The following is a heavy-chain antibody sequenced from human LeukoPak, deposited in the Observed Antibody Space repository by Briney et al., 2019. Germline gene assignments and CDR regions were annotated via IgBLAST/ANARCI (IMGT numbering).Heavy chain of an antibody. J-gene: IGHJ5*02. Sequence: SVKVSCKASGGTFSSYAISWVRQAPGQGLEWMGGIIPIFGTANYAQKFRGRVTITADKSTSTAYMELSSLRSEDTAVYYCAWGGGHCSSTSCYAGNWFDPWGQGTLVTVSS. CDR3: AWGGGHCSSTSCYAGNWFDP. CDR2: IIPIFGTA. D-gene: IGHD2-2*01. V-gene: IGHV1-69*06. CDR1: GGTFSSYA.